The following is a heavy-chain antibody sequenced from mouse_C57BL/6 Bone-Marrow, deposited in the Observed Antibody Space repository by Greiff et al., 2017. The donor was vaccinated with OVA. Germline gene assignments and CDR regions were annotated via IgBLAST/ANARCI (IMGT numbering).Heavy chain of an antibody. J-gene: IGHJ2*01. Sequence: EVQGVESGGDLVKPGGSLKLSCAASGFTFSSYGMSWVRQTPDKRLEWVATISSGGSYTYYPDSVKGRFTISRDNAKNTLYLQMSSLKSEDTAMYYCARPYYSNPYYFDYWGQGTTLTVSS. V-gene: IGHV5-6*01. CDR2: ISSGGSYT. CDR3: ARPYYSNPYYFDY. D-gene: IGHD2-5*01. CDR1: GFTFSSYG.